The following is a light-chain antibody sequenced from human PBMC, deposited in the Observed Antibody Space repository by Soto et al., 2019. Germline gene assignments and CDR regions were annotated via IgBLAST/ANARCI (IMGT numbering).Light chain of an antibody. V-gene: IGKV1-5*03. CDR2: KAS. CDR1: QSITSW. J-gene: IGKJ3*01. Sequence: DIQMTQSPSTLSASVEDRVTITCRASQSITSWLAWYQQKPGKAPKLLIYKASSLESGVPSRFSGSGSGTEVTLTISSLQPDDFATYYCQQYNSYPFTFGPGTKVDIK. CDR3: QQYNSYPFT.